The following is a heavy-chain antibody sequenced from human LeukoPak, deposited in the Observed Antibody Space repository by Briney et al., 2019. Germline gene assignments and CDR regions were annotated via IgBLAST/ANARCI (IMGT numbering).Heavy chain of an antibody. Sequence: GASVKVSCTASGYTFTSYDINWVRQATGQGLEWMGWMNPNSGNTGYAQKFQGRVTMTRNTSISTAYMELSSLRSEDTAVYYCAIRLVYSGYATFDPWGQGTLVTVSS. J-gene: IGHJ5*02. CDR1: GYTFTSYD. CDR2: MNPNSGNT. CDR3: AIRLVYSGYATFDP. V-gene: IGHV1-8*01. D-gene: IGHD5-12*01.